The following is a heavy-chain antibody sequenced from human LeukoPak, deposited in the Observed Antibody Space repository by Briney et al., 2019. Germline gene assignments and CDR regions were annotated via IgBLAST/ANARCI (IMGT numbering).Heavy chain of an antibody. D-gene: IGHD2-2*01. J-gene: IGHJ1*01. CDR1: GFTFSSYW. Sequence: PGGSLRLSCAASGFTFSSYWMHWVRQAPGKGLGWVSRINSDGSSTSYAASVKGRFTISRDNAKNTLYLQMNSLRAEDTAVYYCAIQRGTSCREYFQHWGQGTLVTVSS. V-gene: IGHV3-74*01. CDR3: AIQRGTSCREYFQH. CDR2: INSDGSST.